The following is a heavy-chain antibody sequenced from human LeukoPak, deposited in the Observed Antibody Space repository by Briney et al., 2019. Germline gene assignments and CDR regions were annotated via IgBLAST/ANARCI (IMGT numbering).Heavy chain of an antibody. CDR3: ARHVFRYDSSGYYDY. CDR2: TYYDGST. Sequence: SETLSLTCTVSGASINTYYWSWIRQPPGKGLEWIGYTYYDGSTNYNPSLKSRVTISVDTSKNQFSLKLSSVTAADTAVYYCARHVFRYDSSGYYDYWGQGTLVTVSS. D-gene: IGHD3-22*01. J-gene: IGHJ4*02. V-gene: IGHV4-59*08. CDR1: GASINTYY.